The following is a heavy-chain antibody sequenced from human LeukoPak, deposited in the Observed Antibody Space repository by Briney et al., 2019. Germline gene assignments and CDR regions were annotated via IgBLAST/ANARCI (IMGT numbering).Heavy chain of an antibody. J-gene: IGHJ3*02. Sequence: GGSLRLSCAASGFTFTSDGMSWDRQGPGRGLEWVSAISVSGDSTFYADSVRGRFTISRDNSKHTLYVQMKSLRAEDTSVYYCAKIAHYYDSSGYPELDPFDIWGQGKMVTISS. CDR1: GFTFTSDG. V-gene: IGHV3-23*01. CDR3: AKIAHYYDSSGYPELDPFDI. CDR2: ISVSGDST. D-gene: IGHD3-22*01.